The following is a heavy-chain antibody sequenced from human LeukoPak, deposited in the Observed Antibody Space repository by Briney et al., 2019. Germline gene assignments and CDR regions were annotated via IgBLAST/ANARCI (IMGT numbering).Heavy chain of an antibody. J-gene: IGHJ6*03. Sequence: GGSLRLSCAASGLTFSSYGMHWVRQAPGKGLEWVAFIRYDGSNKYYADSVKGRFTISRDNSKNTLYLQMNSLRAEDTAVYYCAKFGQHRVGYYMDVWGKGTTVTVSS. CDR1: GLTFSSYG. D-gene: IGHD3-16*01. CDR3: AKFGQHRVGYYMDV. V-gene: IGHV3-30*02. CDR2: IRYDGSNK.